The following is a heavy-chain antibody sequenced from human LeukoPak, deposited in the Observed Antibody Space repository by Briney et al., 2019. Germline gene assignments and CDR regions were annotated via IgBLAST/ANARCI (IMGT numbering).Heavy chain of an antibody. D-gene: IGHD1-1*01. V-gene: IGHV4-38-2*02. CDR1: GYSISSSYY. CDR2: IYYPGST. J-gene: IGHJ4*02. CDR3: AVETDGDYFDY. Sequence: SETLSLTCTVSGYSISSSYYWGWIRQPPGKGLEWIGNIYYPGSTYYNPSLKSRVTISVDTSKNQLSLKLTSVTAADTAVYYCAVETDGDYFDYWGQGTLVTVSS.